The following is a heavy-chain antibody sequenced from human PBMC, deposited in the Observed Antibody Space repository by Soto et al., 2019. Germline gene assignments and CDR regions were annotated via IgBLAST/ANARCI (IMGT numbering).Heavy chain of an antibody. Sequence: SETLSLTCTVSGDSINSGGYYWTWIRHHPGKGLEWTGYICDSGSISYNPSLKSRLSISVDTSKSQFSLKLKSVTAADTAVYYCARGNYDYIWGSYRYIGYDYWGQGTLVTVSS. CDR2: ICDSGSI. V-gene: IGHV4-31*03. J-gene: IGHJ4*02. CDR1: GDSINSGGYY. CDR3: ARGNYDYIWGSYRYIGYDY. D-gene: IGHD3-16*02.